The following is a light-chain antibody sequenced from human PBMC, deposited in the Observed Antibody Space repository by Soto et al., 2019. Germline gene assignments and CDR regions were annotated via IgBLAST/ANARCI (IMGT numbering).Light chain of an antibody. CDR3: QQYNSYYRLT. J-gene: IGKJ4*01. Sequence: DIQMTHSPSTLSASIGCTFTVACRASQGISSWLAWYQQKPGKAPKLLIYDASSLESGVPSRFRGSGSGTEFTLTISSLKPDDLANYYCQQYNSYYRLTFGGGTKVDIK. CDR1: QGISSW. CDR2: DAS. V-gene: IGKV1-5*01.